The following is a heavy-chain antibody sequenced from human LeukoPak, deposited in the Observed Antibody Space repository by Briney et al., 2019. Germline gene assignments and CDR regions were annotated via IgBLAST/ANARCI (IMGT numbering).Heavy chain of an antibody. D-gene: IGHD4-23*01. CDR1: GGSVSSGSYY. CDR2: IHYSGST. J-gene: IGHJ4*02. V-gene: IGHV4-61*01. Sequence: SETLSLTCSVSGGSVSSGSYYWTWIRQPPGKGLEWIGYIHYSGSTNYNPSLKSRVTISVDTYKNQFSLKLSSVTAADTAVYYCARQLRWGDFDYWGQGTLVAVSS. CDR3: ARQLRWGDFDY.